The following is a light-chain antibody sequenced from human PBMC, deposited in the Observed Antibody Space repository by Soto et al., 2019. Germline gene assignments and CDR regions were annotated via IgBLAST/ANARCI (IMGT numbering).Light chain of an antibody. CDR1: SSSIRGNS. Sequence: QSVLTQPPSASGTPGQRVTISCSGSSSSIRGNSVNWYQQLPRTAPKVLIYTNNQRPSGVPDRFSGSKSGASAALPISGRQSEDEADYYCAAWDGSLNVYVFGTGTKVTVL. CDR3: AAWDGSLNVYV. CDR2: TNN. V-gene: IGLV1-44*01. J-gene: IGLJ1*01.